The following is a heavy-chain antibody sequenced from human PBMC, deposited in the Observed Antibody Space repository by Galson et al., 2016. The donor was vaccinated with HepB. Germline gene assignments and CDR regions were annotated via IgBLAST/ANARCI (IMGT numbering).Heavy chain of an antibody. J-gene: IGHJ2*01. CDR2: ISWDGGSA. CDR1: GFTFDDYS. V-gene: IGHV3-43*01. Sequence: LRLSCAASGFTFDDYSMHWVRQAPGKGLEWVSLISWDGGSAYYADSVKGRFTISRANAHNSLYLQMNSLQAEDTAVFYCARDTGRWKIREWYSDLWGRGTLVTVTS. CDR3: ARDTGRWKIREWYSDL. D-gene: IGHD1-14*01.